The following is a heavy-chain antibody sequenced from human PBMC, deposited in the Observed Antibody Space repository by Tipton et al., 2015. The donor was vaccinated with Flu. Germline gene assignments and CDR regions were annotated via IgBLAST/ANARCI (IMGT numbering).Heavy chain of an antibody. D-gene: IGHD3-16*02. Sequence: GSIGSSTYYWGWIRQPPGKGLEWISLIYGAGSTYYADSVKGRFTISRDNSKNTVFLQMNTLRAEDTAVYYCARVLSSEYYYGMDVWGQGTTVTVSS. J-gene: IGHJ6*02. CDR2: IYGAGST. CDR1: GSIGSSTYY. V-gene: IGHV3-53*01. CDR3: ARVLSSEYYYGMDV.